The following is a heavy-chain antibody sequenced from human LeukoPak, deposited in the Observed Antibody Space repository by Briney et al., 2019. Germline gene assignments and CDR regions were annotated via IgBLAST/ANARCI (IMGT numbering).Heavy chain of an antibody. V-gene: IGHV3-23*01. D-gene: IGHD2-2*01. Sequence: GGSLRLSCAASGFTFSTYAMSWVRQAPGKGLEWVSSISGSGGSTYYADSVKGRFTISRDNSKNTLYLQMNSLRAEDTAVYYCATRLEAIVLVHHWGQGALVTVSS. CDR1: GFTFSTYA. CDR2: ISGSGGST. J-gene: IGHJ5*02. CDR3: ATRLEAIVLVHH.